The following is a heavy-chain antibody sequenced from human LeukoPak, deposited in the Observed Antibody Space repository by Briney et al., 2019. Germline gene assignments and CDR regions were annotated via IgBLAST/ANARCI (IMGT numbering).Heavy chain of an antibody. D-gene: IGHD2-15*01. V-gene: IGHV3-11*04. J-gene: IGHJ4*02. CDR3: ARTSSGGSCYLDY. Sequence: GGSLRLSCAASGFTFSDNYMTWVRQAPGKGLEWVSYISSSGSTIYYADSVKGRFTISRDNAKNSLYLQMNSLRAEDTAVYYCARTSSGGSCYLDYWGQGTLVTVSS. CDR1: GFTFSDNY. CDR2: ISSSGSTI.